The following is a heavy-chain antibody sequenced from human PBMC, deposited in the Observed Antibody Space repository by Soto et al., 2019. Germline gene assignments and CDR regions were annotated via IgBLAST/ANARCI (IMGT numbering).Heavy chain of an antibody. V-gene: IGHV3-23*01. CDR1: GFAFSNYA. Sequence: EEQLLESGGGSVQPGGSLRLSCEASGFAFSNYAMNWVRQAPGKGLEWVSGISGSGGGTFFADSVRGRFAISRDNPKNMLHLQVNSLRAEDTAMYYCAKVSHLLLWPGEPTYMDVWGKGTPVTVSS. CDR3: AKVSHLLLWPGEPTYMDV. CDR2: ISGSGGGT. D-gene: IGHD3-10*01. J-gene: IGHJ6*03.